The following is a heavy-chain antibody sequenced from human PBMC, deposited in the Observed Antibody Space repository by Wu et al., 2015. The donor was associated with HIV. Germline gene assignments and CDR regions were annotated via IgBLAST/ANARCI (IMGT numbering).Heavy chain of an antibody. D-gene: IGHD3-16*01. V-gene: IGHV1-69*13. CDR2: IIPIFGTA. J-gene: IGHJ4*02. CDR3: ARGSFGRSAVTGIDY. CDR1: GYTFTSYA. Sequence: QIQLVQSGAEVKKPGASVKVSCKTSGYTFTSYAISWVRQAPGQGLEWMGRIIPIFGTANYAQKFQGRVTITADESTSTAYMELSSLRSEDTAVYYCARGSFGRSAVTGIDYWGQGTLVTVSS.